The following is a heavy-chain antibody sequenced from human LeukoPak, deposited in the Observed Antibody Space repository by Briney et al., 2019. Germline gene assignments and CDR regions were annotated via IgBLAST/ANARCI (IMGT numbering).Heavy chain of an antibody. D-gene: IGHD3-22*01. CDR2: IGSSSSYI. J-gene: IGHJ4*02. Sequence: GGSLRLSCAASGFTFSSYSMNWVRQAPGKGLEWVSSIGSSSSYIYYADSVKGRFTISRDNAKNSLYLQMNSLRAEDTAVYYCARPIDSSGYYPSDWGQGTLVTVSS. V-gene: IGHV3-21*01. CDR3: ARPIDSSGYYPSD. CDR1: GFTFSSYS.